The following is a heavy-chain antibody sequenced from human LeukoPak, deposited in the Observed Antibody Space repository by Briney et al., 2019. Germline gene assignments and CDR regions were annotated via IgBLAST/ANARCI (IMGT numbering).Heavy chain of an antibody. CDR2: IYTSGST. J-gene: IGHJ4*02. V-gene: IGHV4-4*07. Sequence: SETQSLTCTVSGGSISSYYWSWIRQPAGKGLEWIGRIYTSGSTNYNPSLKSRVTMSVDTSKNQFSLKLSSVTAADTAVYYCAGNYYGSGSYSGNYDYWGQGTLVTVSS. D-gene: IGHD3-10*01. CDR1: GGSISSYY. CDR3: AGNYYGSGSYSGNYDY.